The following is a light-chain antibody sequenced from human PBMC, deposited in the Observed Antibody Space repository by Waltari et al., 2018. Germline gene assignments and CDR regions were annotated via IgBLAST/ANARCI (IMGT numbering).Light chain of an antibody. CDR3: QQRSNWPQFT. J-gene: IGKJ3*01. Sequence: EIVLTQSPATLSLSPGARATLPRRASQSVSSYLAWYQQKPGQAPRLLIYDASNRATGIPARFSGSGSGTDFTLTISSLEPEDFAVYYCQQRSNWPQFTFGPGTKVDIK. CDR2: DAS. V-gene: IGKV3-11*01. CDR1: QSVSSY.